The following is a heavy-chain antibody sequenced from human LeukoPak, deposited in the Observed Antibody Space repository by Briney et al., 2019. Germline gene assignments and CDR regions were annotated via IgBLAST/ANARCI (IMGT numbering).Heavy chain of an antibody. J-gene: IGHJ4*02. CDR2: ISYDGSNK. Sequence: GGSLRLSCAASGFTFSSYAMHWVRQAPGKGLEWVAVISYDGSNKYYADSVKGRFTISRDNAKNSLYLQMNSLRAEDTAVYYCARDKSYGSGSYYYWGQGTLVTVSS. CDR3: ARDKSYGSGSYYY. CDR1: GFTFSSYA. D-gene: IGHD3-10*01. V-gene: IGHV3-30*04.